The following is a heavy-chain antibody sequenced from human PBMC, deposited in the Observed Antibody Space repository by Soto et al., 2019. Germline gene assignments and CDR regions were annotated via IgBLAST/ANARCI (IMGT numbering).Heavy chain of an antibody. CDR3: AMYRSSWYGYDPMDV. Sequence: PSETLSLTCAVSGGSISSSNWWGWVRQPPGKGLEWIGEIYHSGSTNYNPSLKSRVTISVDKSKNQFSLKLSSVTAADTAVYYCAMYRSSWYGYDPMDVWGQGTTVTVSS. J-gene: IGHJ6*02. V-gene: IGHV4-4*02. D-gene: IGHD6-13*01. CDR2: IYHSGST. CDR1: GGSISSSNW.